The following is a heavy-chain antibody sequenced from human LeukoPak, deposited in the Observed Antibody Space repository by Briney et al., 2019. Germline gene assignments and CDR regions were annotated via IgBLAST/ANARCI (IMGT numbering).Heavy chain of an antibody. V-gene: IGHV4-34*01. J-gene: IGHJ4*02. CDR3: ARSYYYDSSGHDY. Sequence: SETLSLTCAVYGGSFSGYYWSWIRQPPGKGLEWIGEINQSGSTNYNPSPKSRVTISVDTSKNQFSLKLSSVTAADTAVYCCARSYYYDSSGHDYWGQGTLVTVSS. CDR1: GGSFSGYY. CDR2: INQSGST. D-gene: IGHD3-22*01.